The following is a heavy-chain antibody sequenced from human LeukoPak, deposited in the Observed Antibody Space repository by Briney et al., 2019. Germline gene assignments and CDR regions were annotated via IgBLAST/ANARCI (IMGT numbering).Heavy chain of an antibody. D-gene: IGHD2-21*01. CDR2: IHYSGST. J-gene: IGHJ4*02. V-gene: IGHV4-59*05. CDR3: ARHKDCASITHCHFDY. Sequence: SETLSLTCTVSGGSISSYYWSWIRQPPGKGLEWIGSIHYSGSTHYNPSLRSRVTISVDTSENQFSLKLSSVTAADTAVFHCARHKDCASITHCHFDYWGQGILVTVSS. CDR1: GGSISSYY.